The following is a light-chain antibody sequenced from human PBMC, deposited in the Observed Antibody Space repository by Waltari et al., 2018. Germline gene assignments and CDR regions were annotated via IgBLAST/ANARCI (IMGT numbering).Light chain of an antibody. Sequence: ALTQPPSVSVSPGQTATLTCPGDKLGNTYVSWYHQPSGQPPLLVIYEDSRRPSGIPERFSGDNSGNTATLTIGDTQSVDEADYFCQARGNNDVVFGGGTKLTVL. CDR1: KLGNTY. CDR2: EDS. V-gene: IGLV3-1*01. J-gene: IGLJ3*02. CDR3: QARGNNDVV.